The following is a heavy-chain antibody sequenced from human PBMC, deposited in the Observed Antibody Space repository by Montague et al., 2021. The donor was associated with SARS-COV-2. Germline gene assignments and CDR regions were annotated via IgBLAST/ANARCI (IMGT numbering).Heavy chain of an antibody. CDR1: GASVSSSD. Sequence: SETLSLTCTVSGASVSSSDWGWIRQSPGKGLEWIGYFYNVGSTNCNPSLKSRATISRDTSKNQFSLKVRSVTAADTAVYYCAREIIAADAFDIWGQGTMVTVSS. CDR3: AREIIAADAFDI. V-gene: IGHV4-59*02. D-gene: IGHD2-21*01. J-gene: IGHJ3*02. CDR2: FYNVGST.